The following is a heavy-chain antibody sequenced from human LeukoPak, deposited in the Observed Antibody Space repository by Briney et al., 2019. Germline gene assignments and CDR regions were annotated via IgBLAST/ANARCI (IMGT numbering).Heavy chain of an antibody. V-gene: IGHV3-48*01. Sequence: GGSLRLSCAASGFTFSSYSMNWVRQAPGKGLEWISYLSGSSSTIYYADSVKGRFTISRDNAKNSLYLQMNSLRVEDTAVYYCARGLYNTSSRPHFDCWGQGTLVTVSS. CDR3: ARGLYNTSSRPHFDC. D-gene: IGHD1-1*01. CDR1: GFTFSSYS. J-gene: IGHJ4*02. CDR2: LSGSSSTI.